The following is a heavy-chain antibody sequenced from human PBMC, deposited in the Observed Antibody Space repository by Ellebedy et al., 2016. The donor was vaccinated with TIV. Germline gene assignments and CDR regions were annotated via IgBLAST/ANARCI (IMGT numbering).Heavy chain of an antibody. CDR3: ARGACMLLSCRSGYGMDV. Sequence: GESLKISCAASGFTFSSYSMNWVRQAPGKGLEWVSSISSSSSYIYYADSVKGRFTISRDNAKNSLYLQMNSLRAEDTAVYHIARGACMLLSCRSGYGMDVWGQGATVTVSS. CDR1: GFTFSSYS. J-gene: IGHJ6*02. V-gene: IGHV3-21*01. D-gene: IGHD2-8*01. CDR2: ISSSSSYI.